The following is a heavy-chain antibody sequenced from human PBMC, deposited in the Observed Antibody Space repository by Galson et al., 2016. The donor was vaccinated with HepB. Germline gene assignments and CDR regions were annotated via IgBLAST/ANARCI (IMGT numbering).Heavy chain of an antibody. CDR3: MRRRASDGEGDTVDN. CDR2: IRSKANTYAT. J-gene: IGHJ4*02. Sequence: SLRLSCAASGFTFSDSAIHWVRQASGKGLAWVGRIRSKANTYATAYAASVKGRFSISRDDSKNTAYLQMNSLKTEDTAVYYCMRRRASDGEGDTVDNWGQGTLVTVSS. D-gene: IGHD7-27*01. V-gene: IGHV3-73*01. CDR1: GFTFSDSA.